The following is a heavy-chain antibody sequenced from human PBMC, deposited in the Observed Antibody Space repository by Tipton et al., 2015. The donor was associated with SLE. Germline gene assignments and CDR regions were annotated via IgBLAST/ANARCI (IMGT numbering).Heavy chain of an antibody. Sequence: SLRLSCAASGFSFRNYGLHWVRQAPGKGLEWVAVTWYDGSQKYYADSVKGRFTISRDNAKNSLYLQMNSVRDEDAAVFYCATIVGATEYFDNWGQGTLVTVSS. CDR3: ATIVGATEYFDN. CDR1: GFSFRNYG. J-gene: IGHJ4*02. V-gene: IGHV3-33*03. D-gene: IGHD1-26*01. CDR2: TWYDGSQK.